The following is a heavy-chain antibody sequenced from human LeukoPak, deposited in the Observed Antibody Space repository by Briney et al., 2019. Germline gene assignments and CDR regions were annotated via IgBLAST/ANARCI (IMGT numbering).Heavy chain of an antibody. J-gene: IGHJ4*02. CDR1: GGTFSSYA. CDR2: IIPIFGTA. Sequence: SVKVSCKASGGTFSSYAISWVRQAPGQGLDWMGGIIPIFGTANYAQKFQGRVTITADESTSTAYMELSSLRSEDTAVYYCARVGYSSGWYHDYWGQGTLVTVSS. V-gene: IGHV1-69*01. CDR3: ARVGYSSGWYHDY. D-gene: IGHD6-19*01.